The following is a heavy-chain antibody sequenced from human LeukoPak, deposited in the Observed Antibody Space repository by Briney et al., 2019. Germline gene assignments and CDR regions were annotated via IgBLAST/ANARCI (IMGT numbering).Heavy chain of an antibody. V-gene: IGHV3-74*01. D-gene: IGHD1-14*01. CDR1: GLTLIPHW. J-gene: IGHJ4*02. CDR3: VRDSNLSFDY. CDR2: INTDGTAT. Sequence: GGSLRLSCAASGLTLIPHWMHWVRQAPGKGLVWVSRINTDGTATTYADSEKGRFTISRDNAKNMLYLQMSSLRAEDTALYYCVRDSNLSFDYWGQGILVTVSS.